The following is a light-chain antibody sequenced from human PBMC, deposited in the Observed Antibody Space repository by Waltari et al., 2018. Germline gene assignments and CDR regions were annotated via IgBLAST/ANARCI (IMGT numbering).Light chain of an antibody. V-gene: IGKV3-11*01. J-gene: IGKJ4*01. CDR3: QQRRNWPLT. CDR2: DAS. Sequence: IVLTQSPAILSFSPGERATHYCRASQSVCAYLAWYQQQPGQSPILRIYDASFRATGIPARFSGSGSETDFTLTISSLQPEDFAVYYCQQRRNWPLTFGGGTRVQI. CDR1: QSVCAY.